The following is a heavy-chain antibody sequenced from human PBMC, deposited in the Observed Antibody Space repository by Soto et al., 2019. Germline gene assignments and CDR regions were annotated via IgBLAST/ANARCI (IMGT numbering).Heavy chain of an antibody. V-gene: IGHV1-24*01. Sequence: ASVKVSCKVSGYTLTELSMHWVRQAPGKGLEWMGGFDPEDGETIYAQKFQGRVTMTEDTSTDTAYMELSSLRSEDTAVYYCATYWMMTTVRGFDPWGQGTLVTVSS. D-gene: IGHD4-4*01. J-gene: IGHJ5*02. CDR3: ATYWMMTTVRGFDP. CDR1: GYTLTELS. CDR2: FDPEDGET.